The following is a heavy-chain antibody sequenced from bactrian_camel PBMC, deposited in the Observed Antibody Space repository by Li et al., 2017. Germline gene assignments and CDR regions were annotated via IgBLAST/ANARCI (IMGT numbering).Heavy chain of an antibody. CDR3: AADRALDDDCYVGSLYTDFAY. CDR2: LWIGGATT. D-gene: IGHD3*01. J-gene: IGHJ6*01. V-gene: IGHV3S40*01. Sequence: DVQLVESGGGSVQAGGSLTLSCAAGRYTYKRNCMGWFRQRPGKDREGVAVLWIGGATTSYADSVKGRFIITRDKAKDLVYLQMNGLQPEDTGVYYCAADRALDDDCYVGSLYTDFAYWGQGTQVTVS. CDR1: RYTYKRNC.